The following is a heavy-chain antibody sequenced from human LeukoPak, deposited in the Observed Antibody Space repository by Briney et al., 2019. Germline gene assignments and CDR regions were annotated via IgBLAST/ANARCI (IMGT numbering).Heavy chain of an antibody. V-gene: IGHV5-51*01. D-gene: IGHD3-10*01. CDR1: GYTFTSYW. CDR2: IFPRDSDV. Sequence: GESLKISCKTSGYTFTSYWIGWVRRTPGKGLGCMGVIFPRDSDVRYSPSFQGQVTLSADKSTNTAYLHWGSLKASDSAMYYCVRSLPGTLLRGYGMDVWGPGTTVTVS. CDR3: VRSLPGTLLRGYGMDV. J-gene: IGHJ6*02.